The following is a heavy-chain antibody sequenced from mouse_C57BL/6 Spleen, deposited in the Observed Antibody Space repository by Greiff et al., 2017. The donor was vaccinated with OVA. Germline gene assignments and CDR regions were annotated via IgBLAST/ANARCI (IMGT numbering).Heavy chain of an antibody. D-gene: IGHD1-1*02. CDR1: GYTFTGYW. J-gene: IGHJ1*03. Sequence: QVQLKQPGAELVMPGASVKLSCKASGYTFTGYWMHWVKQRPGQGLEWIGEIDPADSYTNYNQKFKGKSTVTVDQSSSTAYMQLSSLTSEDYSVEYCARGGTAVGFDVWGTGTTVTVSS. V-gene: IGHV1-69*01. CDR3: ARGGTAVGFDV. CDR2: IDPADSYT.